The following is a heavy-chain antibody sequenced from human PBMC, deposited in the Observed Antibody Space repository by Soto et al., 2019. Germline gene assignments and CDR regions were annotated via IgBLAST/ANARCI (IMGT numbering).Heavy chain of an antibody. CDR1: GFTFSSYA. V-gene: IGHV3-30-3*01. Sequence: GSLRLSCAASGFTFSSYAMHWVRQAPGKGLEWVAVISYDGSNKYYADSVKGRFTISRDNSKNTLYLQMNSLRAEDTAVYYCARAKRGNGERLDYCGQGTLVTVSS. J-gene: IGHJ4*02. CDR2: ISYDGSNK. D-gene: IGHD2-8*01. CDR3: ARAKRGNGERLDY.